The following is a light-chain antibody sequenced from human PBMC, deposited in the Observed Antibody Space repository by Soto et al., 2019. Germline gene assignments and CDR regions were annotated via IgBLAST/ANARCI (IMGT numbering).Light chain of an antibody. Sequence: SYELTQPPSVSVAPGQTASITCGGNNIGSKSVHWYQQEPGQAPVLVVYRDDDRPSGIPERFSGSNSGNTATLTVGRVEAGDEADYYCQVWDTSSDHRVFGGGTQLTVL. CDR1: NIGSKS. J-gene: IGLJ3*02. V-gene: IGLV3-21*02. CDR3: QVWDTSSDHRV. CDR2: RDD.